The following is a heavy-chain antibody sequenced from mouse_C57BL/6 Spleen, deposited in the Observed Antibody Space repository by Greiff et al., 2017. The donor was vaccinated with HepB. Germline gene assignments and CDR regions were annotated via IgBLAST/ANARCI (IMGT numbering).Heavy chain of an antibody. CDR1: GFNIKDYY. D-gene: IGHD1-1*01. CDR3: ALHYYGSSYLYYFDY. V-gene: IGHV14-2*01. CDR2: IDPEDGET. Sequence: VQLQQSGAELVKPGASVKLSCTASGFNIKDYYMHWVKQRTEQGLEWIGRIDPEDGETKYAPKFQGKATITADTASNTAYLQLSSLTSEDTAVYYCALHYYGSSYLYYFDYWGQGTTLTVSS. J-gene: IGHJ2*01.